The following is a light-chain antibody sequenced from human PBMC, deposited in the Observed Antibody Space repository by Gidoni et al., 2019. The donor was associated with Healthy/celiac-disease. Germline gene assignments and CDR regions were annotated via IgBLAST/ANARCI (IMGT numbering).Light chain of an antibody. CDR2: DVS. CDR1: SSDVGGYNY. V-gene: IGLV2-14*01. J-gene: IGLJ2*01. CDR3: SSYTSSSVV. Sequence: QPALTQPASVSGSPGQSITISCTGTSSDVGGYNYVSWYQQPPGNAPKLMIYDVSNRPSGVSNRFSGSKSGNTASLTISGLQAEDEAEYYCSSYTSSSVVFGGGTKLTVL.